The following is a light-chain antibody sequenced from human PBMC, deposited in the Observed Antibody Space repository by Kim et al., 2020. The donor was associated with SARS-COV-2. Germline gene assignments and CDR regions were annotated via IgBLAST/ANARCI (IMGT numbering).Light chain of an antibody. Sequence: DIQMTQSPSSVSASVGDRVTITCRASQAISSWLAWYQQKPGNAPNLLIYAASSLQSGVPSRFSGSGSETNFTLTITSLQPEDFATYYCQQASSFPLTFGGGTKVDI. CDR2: AAS. CDR1: QAISSW. V-gene: IGKV1-12*01. J-gene: IGKJ4*01. CDR3: QQASSFPLT.